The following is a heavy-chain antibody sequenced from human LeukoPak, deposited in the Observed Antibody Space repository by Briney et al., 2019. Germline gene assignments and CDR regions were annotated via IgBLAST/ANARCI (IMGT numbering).Heavy chain of an antibody. V-gene: IGHV4-4*07. CDR1: GGSISSYY. Sequence: SETLSLTCTVSGGSISSYYWNWIRQPAGKGLEWIGRIYTSGNTNYNPSLKSRVTMSVDMSKNQFSLKLSSVTAADTAVYYCARGSYYYGSGSYPFDPWGQGTLVTVSS. CDR3: ARGSYYYGSGSYPFDP. J-gene: IGHJ5*02. CDR2: IYTSGNT. D-gene: IGHD3-10*01.